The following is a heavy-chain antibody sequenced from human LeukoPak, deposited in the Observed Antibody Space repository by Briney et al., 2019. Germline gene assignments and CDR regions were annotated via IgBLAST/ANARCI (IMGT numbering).Heavy chain of an antibody. CDR2: ISYDGSNK. Sequence: GSLSLSFAASGFTFSSYAMHWVRQAPGKGLEWVAVISYDGSNKYYADSVKGRFTISRDKSKNTLYLQMNSLRAEDTAVYYCASPPLFSGSSNYWGQGTLVTVSS. CDR1: GFTFSSYA. V-gene: IGHV3-30-3*01. CDR3: ASPPLFSGSSNY. J-gene: IGHJ4*02. D-gene: IGHD1-26*01.